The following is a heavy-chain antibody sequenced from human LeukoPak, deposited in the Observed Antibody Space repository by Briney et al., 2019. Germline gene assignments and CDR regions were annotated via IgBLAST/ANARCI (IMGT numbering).Heavy chain of an antibody. D-gene: IGHD6-19*01. CDR1: GFIFSNYW. CDR3: ARTTYSSGWTMDN. J-gene: IGHJ4*02. CDR2: INSDGSGT. Sequence: GGSLRLSCAASGFIFSNYWMHWVRQAPGKGLVWVSRINSDGSGTSYADSVKGRFTISRDNAKNTLYVQMNSLRAEDRAVYYCARTTYSSGWTMDNWGQGTLVTVSS. V-gene: IGHV3-74*01.